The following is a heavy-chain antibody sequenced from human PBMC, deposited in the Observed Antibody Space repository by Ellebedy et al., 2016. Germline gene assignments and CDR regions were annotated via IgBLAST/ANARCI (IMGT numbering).Heavy chain of an antibody. Sequence: GSLRLSCTVSGGSISSFYWSWIRQPPGKALEWIGYLSYNGGTNYNPSLKSRVTISLDTSKNQFSLKLSSVTAADTAVYYCATKQWLIRMGFDYWGQGTLVTVSS. CDR1: GGSISSFY. CDR2: LSYNGGT. CDR3: ATKQWLIRMGFDY. J-gene: IGHJ4*02. V-gene: IGHV4-59*12. D-gene: IGHD6-19*01.